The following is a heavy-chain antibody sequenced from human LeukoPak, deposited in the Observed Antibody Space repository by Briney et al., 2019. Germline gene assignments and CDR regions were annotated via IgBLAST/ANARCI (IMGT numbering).Heavy chain of an antibody. D-gene: IGHD1-26*01. CDR1: GFTLSSYG. CDR3: AKDTDSGSYYAYFDY. CDR2: ISYDGSNR. J-gene: IGHJ4*02. V-gene: IGHV3-30*18. Sequence: GGSLRLSCAASGFTLSSYGMHWVRQAPGKGLEWVAVISYDGSNRYYADSVKGRFTISRDNSKNTLYLQMNSLRAEDTAVYYCAKDTDSGSYYAYFDYWGQGTLVTVSS.